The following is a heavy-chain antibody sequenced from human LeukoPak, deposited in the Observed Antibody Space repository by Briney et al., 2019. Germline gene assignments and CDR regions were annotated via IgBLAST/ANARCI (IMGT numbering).Heavy chain of an antibody. V-gene: IGHV5-51*01. CDR3: ARHPGNEGAFDI. J-gene: IGHJ3*02. Sequence: ESLKISLKCSGYIFTSYWIGLVRQIPRKGLELIWIIYPGDSDTRYSPSFQGQVTISADKSISTAYLKWSSLKASDTAMYYCARHPGNEGAFDIWGQGTMVTVSS. CDR2: IYPGDSDT. D-gene: IGHD4-23*01. CDR1: GYIFTSYW.